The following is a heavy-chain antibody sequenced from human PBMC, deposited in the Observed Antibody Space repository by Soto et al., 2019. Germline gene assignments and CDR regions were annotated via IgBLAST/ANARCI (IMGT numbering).Heavy chain of an antibody. Sequence: VWSLSIACAAAGLTLKNYAMNWVRKAPGKGLEWVSGIGGSGDTTHYADSVRGRFTISIDNSKNTMYLYMDSLRAEDTAVYYCAQDKGLNYYDSSGYYSLSCDYWGHGTLVTVSS. D-gene: IGHD3-22*01. CDR1: GLTLKNYA. CDR3: AQDKGLNYYDSSGYYSLSCDY. CDR2: IGGSGDTT. J-gene: IGHJ4*01. V-gene: IGHV3-23*01.